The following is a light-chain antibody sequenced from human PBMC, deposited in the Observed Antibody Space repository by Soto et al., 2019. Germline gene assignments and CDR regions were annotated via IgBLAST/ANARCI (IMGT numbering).Light chain of an antibody. CDR1: SGDIGSYNP. Sequence: QSVLTQPASVSGSPGKSITISCTGTSGDIGSYNPVSWYEQHPGKAPKLIIYEVTDRTSGVSNRFSGSKSGNTASLTISGLQAEDEAEYYCSSYTTICTRACVFGTGTKVTVL. CDR2: EVT. CDR3: SSYTTICTRACV. V-gene: IGLV2-14*01. J-gene: IGLJ1*01.